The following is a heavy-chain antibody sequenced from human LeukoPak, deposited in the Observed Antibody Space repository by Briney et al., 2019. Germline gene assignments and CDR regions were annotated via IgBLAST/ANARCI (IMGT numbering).Heavy chain of an antibody. CDR3: ARGRGSSSWYFDY. J-gene: IGHJ4*02. CDR2: IIPIFGTA. CDR1: GGTFSSYA. V-gene: IGHV1-69*13. Sequence: ASVKVSCKASGGTFSSYAISWVRQAPGQGLEWMGGIIPIFGTANYAQKFQGRVTITADESTSTAYMELSSLRPEDTAVYYCARGRGSSSWYFDYWGQGTLVTVSS. D-gene: IGHD6-13*01.